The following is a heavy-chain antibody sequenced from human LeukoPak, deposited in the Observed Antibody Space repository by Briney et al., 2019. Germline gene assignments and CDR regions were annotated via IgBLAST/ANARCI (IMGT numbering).Heavy chain of an antibody. J-gene: IGHJ5*02. V-gene: IGHV3-30*02. CDR1: GFTFSSYG. CDR3: AKDVRLSSGCRFDR. D-gene: IGHD3-22*01. Sequence: GGSLRLSCAASGFTFSSYGMHWVRQAPGKGLEGVAFIRYDGSKKYYADSVKGRFTISRDNSKNTLYLQMNSLRAEDTAVYYCAKDVRLSSGCRFDRWGQGTLVTVSS. CDR2: IRYDGSKK.